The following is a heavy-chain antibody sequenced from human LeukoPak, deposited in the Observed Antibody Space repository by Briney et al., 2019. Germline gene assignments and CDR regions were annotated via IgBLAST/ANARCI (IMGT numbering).Heavy chain of an antibody. V-gene: IGHV3-23*01. CDR1: GFTFSIYA. CDR3: VKDGGYYGSGSYYNVPNWFDP. CDR2: ISGSGGST. J-gene: IGHJ5*02. D-gene: IGHD3-10*01. Sequence: GGSLSLSCAASGFTFSIYAMSWVRQAPGKGLEWVSAISGSGGSTYYADSVKGRFTISRDNSKNTLYLQMNSLRAEDTAVYYCVKDGGYYGSGSYYNVPNWFDPWGQGTLVTVSS.